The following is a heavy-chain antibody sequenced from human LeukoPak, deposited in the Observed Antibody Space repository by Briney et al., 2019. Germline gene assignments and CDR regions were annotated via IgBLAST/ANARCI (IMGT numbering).Heavy chain of an antibody. J-gene: IGHJ6*03. CDR3: ARRVGRWFGERAYYYNYMDV. CDR1: GGSISSSGYY. D-gene: IGHD3-10*01. Sequence: SETLSLTCTVSGGSISSSGYYWGWIRQPPGKGLEWIGSVHNSGGTYYNPSLNSRVTISVDTSKNQFSLRLSSVTAADTAVYYCARRVGRWFGERAYYYNYMDVWGKGTTVTISS. V-gene: IGHV4-39*07. CDR2: VHNSGGT.